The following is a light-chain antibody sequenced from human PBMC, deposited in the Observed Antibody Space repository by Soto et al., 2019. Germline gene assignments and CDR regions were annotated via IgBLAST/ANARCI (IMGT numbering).Light chain of an antibody. CDR3: QQYNNWPWT. J-gene: IGKJ1*01. V-gene: IGKV3-15*01. CDR2: GAS. CDR1: QSISGT. Sequence: EIVITQSPATLSVSPGGRATLSCRASQSISGTLAWYQQKPGQAPRLLIYGASTRATSFPARFSGSGSGTDLTLTISSLQSEDFAVYYCQQYNNWPWTFGQGTKVEIK.